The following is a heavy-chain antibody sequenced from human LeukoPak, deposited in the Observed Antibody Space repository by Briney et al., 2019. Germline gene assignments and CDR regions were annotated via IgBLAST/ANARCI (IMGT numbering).Heavy chain of an antibody. CDR3: ARSVHTGYLDV. CDR1: GFTFNNYN. V-gene: IGHV3-30*04. Sequence: GGSLRLSCAASGFTFNNYNIHWVRQAPAKGLEWVAVISYDGSNKYYADSVKGRFTISRDNSKNTVYLQMNSLRAEGTTVYYCARSVHTGYLDVWGKGTTVTVSS. J-gene: IGHJ6*03. CDR2: ISYDGSNK.